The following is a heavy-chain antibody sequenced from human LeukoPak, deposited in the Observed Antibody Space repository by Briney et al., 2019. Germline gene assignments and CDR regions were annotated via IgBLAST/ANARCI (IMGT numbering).Heavy chain of an antibody. Sequence: SETLSLTCGVYGGSFSGYYWSWIRQPPGKGLEWIGEINHSGSTNYNPSLKSRVTISVDTSKNQFSLKLSSVTAADTAVYYCARDFHSSGWYRAFDIWGQGTMVTVSS. V-gene: IGHV4-34*01. J-gene: IGHJ3*02. CDR1: GGSFSGYY. CDR2: INHSGST. D-gene: IGHD6-19*01. CDR3: ARDFHSSGWYRAFDI.